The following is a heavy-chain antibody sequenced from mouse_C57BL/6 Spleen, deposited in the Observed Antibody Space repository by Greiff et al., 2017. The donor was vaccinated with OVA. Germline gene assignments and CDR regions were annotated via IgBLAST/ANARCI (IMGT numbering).Heavy chain of an antibody. CDR3: AREGGGNYVFDY. D-gene: IGHD2-1*01. J-gene: IGHJ2*01. Sequence: QVHVKQPGAELVKPGASVKMSCKASGYTFTSYWITWVKQRPGQGLEWIGDIYPGSGSTNYNEKFKSKATLTVDTSSSTAYMQLSSLTSEDSAVYYCAREGGGNYVFDYWGQGTTLTVSS. CDR1: GYTFTSYW. V-gene: IGHV1-55*01. CDR2: IYPGSGST.